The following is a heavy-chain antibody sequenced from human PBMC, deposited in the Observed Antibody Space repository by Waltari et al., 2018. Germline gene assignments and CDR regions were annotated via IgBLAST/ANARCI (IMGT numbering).Heavy chain of an antibody. V-gene: IGHV3-53*01. D-gene: IGHD6-13*01. CDR2: TYRGGET. Sequence: EVHLVESGGGLVHPGDSVRLSCAASGVIVSNNYMSWVRQPPGKGLEWVSFTYRGGETYYADSVKVRFTISRDNSKNTLDLQIHNVRAEDTAVYYCTSDHGLSWPLHWGQGTMVTVSS. J-gene: IGHJ4*02. CDR1: GVIVSNNY. CDR3: TSDHGLSWPLH.